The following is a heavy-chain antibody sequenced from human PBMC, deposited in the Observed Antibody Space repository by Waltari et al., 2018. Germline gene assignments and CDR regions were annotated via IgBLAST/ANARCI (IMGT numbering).Heavy chain of an antibody. D-gene: IGHD1-26*01. V-gene: IGHV1-69-2*01. CDR1: AFTTTNYY. Sequence: VLLLQSGAAVKKPGTTVKISCKVSAFTTTNYYIHWVQQAPGKGLHWMGLVDPEDGEAIYSENFQGRVTMTADTSTDTVYMQLSSLTSDDTAIYYCATGLEDSDSASRPFDVWGQGTMVTVS. J-gene: IGHJ3*01. CDR2: VDPEDGEA. CDR3: ATGLEDSDSASRPFDV.